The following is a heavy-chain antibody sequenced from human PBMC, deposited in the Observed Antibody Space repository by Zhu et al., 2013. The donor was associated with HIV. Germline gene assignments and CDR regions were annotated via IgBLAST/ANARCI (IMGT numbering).Heavy chain of an antibody. CDR1: GFTFSTSW. D-gene: IGHD6-13*01. CDR2: INSDGTTT. V-gene: IGHV3-74*01. Sequence: EVQLVESGGGLVQPGGSLRLSCAASGFTFSTSWMHWVRQAPGKGLVWVSRINSDGTTTNYADSVKGRFTISRDSAKNSLYLQMNSLRVEDTALYYCAKGLAAAVGDYWGQGTLVTVSS. CDR3: AKGLAAAVGDY. J-gene: IGHJ4*02.